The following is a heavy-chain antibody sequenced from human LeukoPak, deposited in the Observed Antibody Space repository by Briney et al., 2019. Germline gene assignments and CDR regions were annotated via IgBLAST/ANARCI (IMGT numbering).Heavy chain of an antibody. CDR3: TRHDVVPIIGHGMAV. D-gene: IGHD2-2*01. V-gene: IGHV4-59*08. CDR1: GASIGSYY. J-gene: IGHJ6*02. Sequence: SETLSLTCTVSGASIGSYYWSWIRQPPGKGLEWIGYISPNGYTLYTPSLRSRVAISRDTSDNQFSLILSSVTAADTAIYYCTRHDVVPIIGHGMAVWGQGTTVTVSS. CDR2: ISPNGYT.